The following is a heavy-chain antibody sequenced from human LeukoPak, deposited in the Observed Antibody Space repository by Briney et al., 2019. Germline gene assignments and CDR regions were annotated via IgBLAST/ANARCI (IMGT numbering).Heavy chain of an antibody. J-gene: IGHJ4*02. CDR3: ASSRSSSGWSLIDY. CDR1: GGSISSYY. Sequence: SETLSLTCTVSGGSISSYYWSWTRQPPGKGLEWIGYIYYSGSTNYNPSLKSRVTISVDTSKNQFSLKLSSVTAADTAVYYCASSRSSSGWSLIDYWGQGALVTVSS. CDR2: IYYSGST. D-gene: IGHD6-19*01. V-gene: IGHV4-59*01.